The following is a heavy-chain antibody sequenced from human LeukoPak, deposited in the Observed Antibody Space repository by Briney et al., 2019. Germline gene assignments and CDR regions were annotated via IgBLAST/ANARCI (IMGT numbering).Heavy chain of an antibody. CDR2: INPNSGGT. CDR1: GYTFTSYG. J-gene: IGHJ4*02. Sequence: ASVKVSCKASGYTFTSYGISWVRQAPGQGLEWMGWINPNSGGTNYAQKFQGRVTMTRDTSISTAYMELSRLRSDDTAVYYCARDWDQLLIYDYWGQGTLVTVSS. CDR3: ARDWDQLLIYDY. D-gene: IGHD2-2*01. V-gene: IGHV1-2*02.